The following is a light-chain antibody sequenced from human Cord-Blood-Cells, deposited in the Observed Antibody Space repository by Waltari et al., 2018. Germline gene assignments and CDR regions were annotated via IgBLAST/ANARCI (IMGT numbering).Light chain of an antibody. J-gene: IGLJ2*01. CDR1: SSDVGGYNY. CDR2: AVN. V-gene: IGLV2-14*01. CDR3: SSYTSSSNVV. Sequence: QSALTQPAAVSGSPGQSITLSCTGTSSDVGGYNYVSWYQQHPGKAPNLMIYAVNNRPSGVSNRFSGSKSGNTASLTISGLRAEDEADYYCSSYTSSSNVVFGGGTKLTVL.